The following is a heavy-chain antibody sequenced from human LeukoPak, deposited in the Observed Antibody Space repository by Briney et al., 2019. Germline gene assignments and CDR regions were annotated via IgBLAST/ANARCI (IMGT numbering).Heavy chain of an antibody. Sequence: PSETLSLTCTVSGGSISSSSYYWGWIRQPPGKGLEWIGSIYYSGSTYYNPSLKSRVTISVDTSKNQFSLKLSSVTAADTAVYYCATSLGGVLRYFDWLGWFDPWGQGTLVTVSS. V-gene: IGHV4-39*07. CDR2: IYYSGST. CDR1: GGSISSSSYY. CDR3: ATSLGGVLRYFDWLGWFDP. J-gene: IGHJ5*02. D-gene: IGHD3-9*01.